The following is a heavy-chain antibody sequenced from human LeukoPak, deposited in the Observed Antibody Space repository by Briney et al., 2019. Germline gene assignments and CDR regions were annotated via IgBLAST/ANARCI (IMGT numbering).Heavy chain of an antibody. D-gene: IGHD3-10*02. CDR2: INHSGST. CDR1: GGSFSGYY. Sequence: PSETLSLTCAVYGGSFSGYYWSWIRQPPGKGLEWIGEINHSGSTNYNPSLKGRVTISVDTSKNQFSLKLSSVTAADTAVYYCATCSGVWFDPWGQGTLVTVSS. CDR3: ATCSGVWFDP. J-gene: IGHJ5*02. V-gene: IGHV4-34*01.